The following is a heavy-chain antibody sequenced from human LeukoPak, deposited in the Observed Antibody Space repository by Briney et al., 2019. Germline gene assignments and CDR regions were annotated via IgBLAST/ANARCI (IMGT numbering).Heavy chain of an antibody. Sequence: GGSLRLSCSASGFTLSYYWMTWVRQAPGKGLEWVANIKPDGSEEYYVDSVKGRFIVSRDNAKNSLYLEMNNLRVEDTAVYYCASTSWTGYDYWGQGTLVTVSS. J-gene: IGHJ4*02. CDR2: IKPDGSEE. CDR1: GFTLSYYW. V-gene: IGHV3-7*01. D-gene: IGHD3/OR15-3a*01. CDR3: ASTSWTGYDY.